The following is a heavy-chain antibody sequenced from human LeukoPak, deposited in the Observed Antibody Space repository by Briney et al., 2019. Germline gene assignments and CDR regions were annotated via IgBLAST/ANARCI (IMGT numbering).Heavy chain of an antibody. J-gene: IGHJ6*02. CDR3: ARGDTAPTHYYYGMDV. CDR2: INSDGSST. D-gene: IGHD5-18*01. Sequence: PGGSLRLSCAASGFTFSSYAMSWVRQAPGKGLVWVSRINSDGSSTSYADSVKGRFTISRDNAKNTLYLQMNSLRAEDTAVYYCARGDTAPTHYYYGMDVWGQGTTVTVSS. V-gene: IGHV3-74*01. CDR1: GFTFSSYA.